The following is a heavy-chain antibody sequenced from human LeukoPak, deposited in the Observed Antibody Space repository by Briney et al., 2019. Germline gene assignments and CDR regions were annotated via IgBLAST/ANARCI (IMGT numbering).Heavy chain of an antibody. J-gene: IGHJ5*02. Sequence: SETLSLTCTVSGGSISSSSYYWGWIRQPPGKGLEWIGSIYYSGSTYYNPSLKSRVTISVDTSKNQFSLKLSSVTAADTAVYYCARDEPGGFGESNWFDPWGQGTLVTVSS. CDR1: GGSISSSSYY. CDR3: ARDEPGGFGESNWFDP. V-gene: IGHV4-39*07. D-gene: IGHD3-10*01. CDR2: IYYSGST.